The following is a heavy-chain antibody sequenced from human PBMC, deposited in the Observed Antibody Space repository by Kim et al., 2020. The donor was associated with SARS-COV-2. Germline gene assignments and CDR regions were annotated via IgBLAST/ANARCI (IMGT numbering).Heavy chain of an antibody. CDR1: GGSLSGYS. J-gene: IGHJ3*02. CDR2: IKHSAST. Sequence: SETLSLTCAVYGGSLSGYSWSWIRQPPGEGLEWIGEIKHSASTTYMPSFKSRVTISLDKSRNQFSLQLSSVTAADTAVYYCARGGPGIMGDYPSNYIW. D-gene: IGHD2-21*01. CDR3: ARGGPGIMGDYPSNYI. V-gene: IGHV4-34*01.